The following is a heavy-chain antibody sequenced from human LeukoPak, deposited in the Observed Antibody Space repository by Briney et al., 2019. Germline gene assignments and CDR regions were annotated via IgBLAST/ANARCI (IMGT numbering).Heavy chain of an antibody. J-gene: IGHJ4*02. Sequence: ASVKVSCKASGGTFSSYAISWVRQAPGQGLEWMGGIIPIFGTANYAQKFQGRVTITADESTSTAYMELSSLRSEDTAVYYCARASSAYCSSTSCYAYYFDYWGQGTLVTVSS. CDR3: ARASSAYCSSTSCYAYYFDY. V-gene: IGHV1-69*13. CDR1: GGTFSSYA. CDR2: IIPIFGTA. D-gene: IGHD2-2*01.